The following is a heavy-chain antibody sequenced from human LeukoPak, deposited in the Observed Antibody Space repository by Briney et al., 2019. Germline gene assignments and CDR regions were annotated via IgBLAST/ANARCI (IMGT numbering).Heavy chain of an antibody. CDR1: GFTFSSDY. Sequence: GGSLRLSCAASGFTFSSDYMSWVRQAPGKGLEWVSVIYSGGSTYYSDSVKGRFTISRDKSKNTIYLQMNSMRFDDTAMYYCARNWFDPWGQGTLVSVSS. J-gene: IGHJ5*02. CDR3: ARNWFDP. CDR2: IYSGGST. V-gene: IGHV3-53*05.